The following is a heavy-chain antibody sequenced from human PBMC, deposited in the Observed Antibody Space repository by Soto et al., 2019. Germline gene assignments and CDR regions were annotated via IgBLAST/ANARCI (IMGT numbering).Heavy chain of an antibody. J-gene: IGHJ4*02. CDR3: ARSYYDGSGSYYDEANYYFDY. V-gene: IGHV1-69*02. CDR2: IIPTLGIA. D-gene: IGHD3-10*01. Sequence: QVQLVQSGAEVKKPGSSVKVSCKASGGTFSSYTIRWVRQAPGQGPEWMGRIIPTLGIANYAQKFQGRVTITADKSTSKAYMELSSRGSEDTAVYYCARSYYDGSGSYYDEANYYFDYWGQGTLVTVSS. CDR1: GGTFSSYT.